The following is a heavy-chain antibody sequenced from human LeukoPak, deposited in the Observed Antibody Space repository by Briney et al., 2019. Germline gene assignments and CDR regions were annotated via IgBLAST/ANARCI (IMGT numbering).Heavy chain of an antibody. CDR3: ARRLGGSGSYYY. D-gene: IGHD3-10*01. J-gene: IGHJ4*02. CDR2: IYYSGTT. Sequence: SETLSLTCSVSGGSISSSIYYCGWTRQPPGKGLEWIGSIYYSGTTYCNPSLKSRVTICVDTSKNQFSLKLRSVTAADTAVYYCARRLGGSGSYYYWGQGTLVTVSS. V-gene: IGHV4-39*01. CDR1: GGSISSSIYY.